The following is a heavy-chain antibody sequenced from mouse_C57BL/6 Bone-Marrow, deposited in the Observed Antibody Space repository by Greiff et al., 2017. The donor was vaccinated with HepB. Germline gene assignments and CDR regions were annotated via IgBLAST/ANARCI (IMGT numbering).Heavy chain of an antibody. Sequence: QVQLQQPGAELVKPGASVKLSCKASGYTFTSYWMHWVKQRPGRGLEWIGRIDPNSGGTKYNEKFKSKATLTVDKPSSTAYMQLSSLTSEDSAVYYCASLRTIYYEGIWFAYWGQGTLVTVSA. CDR2: IDPNSGGT. J-gene: IGHJ3*01. V-gene: IGHV1-72*01. CDR3: ASLRTIYYEGIWFAY. D-gene: IGHD2-4*01. CDR1: GYTFTSYW.